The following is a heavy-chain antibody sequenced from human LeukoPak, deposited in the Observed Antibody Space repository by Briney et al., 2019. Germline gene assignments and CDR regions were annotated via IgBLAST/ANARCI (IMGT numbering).Heavy chain of an antibody. CDR3: ARGSSSGLKSYYFDY. Sequence: GESLTLSCAASGFTHSNFVIHWVRQAPWKGMEWVSSICSGSTYIYYADLVKGRFTISRDNAYSSLYLQMSSLRDEDTAVYYCARGSSSGLKSYYFDYWGQGTLVTVSS. CDR2: ICSGSTYI. CDR1: GFTHSNFV. J-gene: IGHJ4*02. D-gene: IGHD6-13*01. V-gene: IGHV3-21*01.